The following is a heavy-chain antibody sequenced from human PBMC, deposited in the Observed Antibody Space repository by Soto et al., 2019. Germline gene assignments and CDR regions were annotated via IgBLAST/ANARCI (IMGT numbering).Heavy chain of an antibody. CDR3: VRMSIEYSSSALGMGV. Sequence: LSVRYAAAGGTCISYEVSWVLQEPGKGLEWVSYISSSGSTIYYADAVKGRFTISRDNAKNSLYLQMNSLRAEDTAVYFCVRMSIEYSSSALGMGVRGQRTTVSVSS. CDR1: GGTCISYE. D-gene: IGHD6-6*01. J-gene: IGHJ6*01. CDR2: ISSSGSTI. V-gene: IGHV3-48*03.